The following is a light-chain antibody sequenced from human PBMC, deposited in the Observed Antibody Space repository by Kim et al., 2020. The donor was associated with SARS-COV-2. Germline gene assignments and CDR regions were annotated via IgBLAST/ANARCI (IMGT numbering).Light chain of an antibody. CDR3: AAWDDRLSGPV. CDR1: SSNIGTNY. J-gene: IGLJ7*01. Sequence: GQRVTISFSGYSSNIGTNYVSWYHQLPGTAPKLLIFRNNQRPSGVPDRFSGSKSGTSASLAISGLRSEDEAEYYCAAWDDRLSGPVFGGGTQLTVL. V-gene: IGLV1-47*01. CDR2: RNN.